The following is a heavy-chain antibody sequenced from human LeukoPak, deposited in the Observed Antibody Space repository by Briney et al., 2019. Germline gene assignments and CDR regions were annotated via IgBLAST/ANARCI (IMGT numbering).Heavy chain of an antibody. CDR2: IYYSGST. J-gene: IGHJ4*02. V-gene: IGHV4-59*01. CDR3: ARGVRGPLLDFDY. D-gene: IGHD3-10*01. CDR1: GGSISSYY. Sequence: SETLSLTCTASGGSISSYYWSWIRQPPGKGLEWIGYIYYSGSTNYNPSLKSRVTISVDTSKNQFSLKLSSVTAADTAVYYCARGVRGPLLDFDYWGQGTLVTVSS.